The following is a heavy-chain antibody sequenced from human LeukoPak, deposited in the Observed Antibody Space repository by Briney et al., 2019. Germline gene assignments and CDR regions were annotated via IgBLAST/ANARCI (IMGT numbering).Heavy chain of an antibody. J-gene: IGHJ4*02. V-gene: IGHV3-21*01. Sequence: GGSLRLSCAASGFTFSSYSMNWVRQAPGKGLEWVSSISSSSSYIYYVDSVKGRFTISRDNAKNSLYLQMNSLRAEDTAVYYCAREDSWVDYWGQGTLVTVSS. CDR2: ISSSSSYI. CDR3: AREDSWVDY. CDR1: GFTFSSYS. D-gene: IGHD2-15*01.